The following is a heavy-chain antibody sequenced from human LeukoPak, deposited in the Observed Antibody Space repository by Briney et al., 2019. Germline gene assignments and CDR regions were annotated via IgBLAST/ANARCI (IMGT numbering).Heavy chain of an antibody. CDR2: IYHSGGT. CDR3: AREISIAAAGTHWFDP. J-gene: IGHJ5*02. V-gene: IGHV4-38-2*02. Sequence: SETLSLTCTVAGDSISSAYYWAWIWQPPGKGLEWIGSIYHSGGTYYNSSLKSRVTISVDTSKNQFSLKLSSVTATDTAVYYCAREISIAAAGTHWFDPWGQGTLVTVSS. D-gene: IGHD6-13*01. CDR1: GDSISSAYY.